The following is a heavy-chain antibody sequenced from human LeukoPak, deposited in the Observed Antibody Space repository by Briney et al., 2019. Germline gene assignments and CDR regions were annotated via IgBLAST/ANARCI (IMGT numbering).Heavy chain of an antibody. Sequence: GGSLRLSCAASGFTFSSYAMHWVRQAPGKWLEWEAVISYDGSKKYYADSVKDRFTLSRDHSKNTLYLQMNSLRAEDTAVYYCARARTVTYTKHFDSWGQGTLVTVSS. CDR1: GFTFSSYA. CDR3: ARARTVTYTKHFDS. D-gene: IGHD4-17*01. CDR2: ISYDGSKK. V-gene: IGHV3-30*04. J-gene: IGHJ4*02.